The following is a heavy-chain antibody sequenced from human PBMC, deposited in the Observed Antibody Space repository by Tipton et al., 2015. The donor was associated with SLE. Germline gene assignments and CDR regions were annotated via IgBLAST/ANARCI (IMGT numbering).Heavy chain of an antibody. CDR1: GGSISSGGYY. V-gene: IGHV4-31*03. D-gene: IGHD4-11*01. CDR3: ARGAVYYSSLTWFDT. CDR2: ISYSGST. J-gene: IGHJ5*02. Sequence: TLSLTCTVSGGSISSGGYYWSWIRQSPGKGLEWIGYISYSGSTNYNSSLKSRLTISVDTSKNQFSLDLSSVTAADTAVYFCARGAVYYSSLTWFDTWGQGTLVTVSS.